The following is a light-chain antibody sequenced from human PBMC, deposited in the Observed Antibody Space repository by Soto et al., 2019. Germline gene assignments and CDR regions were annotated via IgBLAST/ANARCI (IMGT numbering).Light chain of an antibody. CDR2: WAS. CDR1: QSVLYTSKNKNY. CDR3: QQYYSLPLT. J-gene: IGKJ4*01. Sequence: DIEMTQSPDSLAVSLGERTTINCKSSQSVLYTSKNKNYLAWYQQKPGQPPKLLIYWASTRESGVPDRFIGSGSGTDFTLTISSLQAEDVAVYYCQQYYSLPLTFGGGTKVDIK. V-gene: IGKV4-1*01.